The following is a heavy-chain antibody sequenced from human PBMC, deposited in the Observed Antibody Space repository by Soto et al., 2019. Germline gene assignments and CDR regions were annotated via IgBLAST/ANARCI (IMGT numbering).Heavy chain of an antibody. V-gene: IGHV1-69*12. Sequence: QVQLVQSGAEVKKPGSSVKVSCKASGGTFSSYAISWVRQAPGQGLEWMGGIIPIFGTANYAQKFQCRVTITADEATSTAYMELSSLRSEDTAVYYCARGGQDIVLVPAAIGYDGMDVWGQGTTVTVSS. CDR1: GGTFSSYA. J-gene: IGHJ6*01. D-gene: IGHD2-2*02. CDR2: IIPIFGTA. CDR3: ARGGQDIVLVPAAIGYDGMDV.